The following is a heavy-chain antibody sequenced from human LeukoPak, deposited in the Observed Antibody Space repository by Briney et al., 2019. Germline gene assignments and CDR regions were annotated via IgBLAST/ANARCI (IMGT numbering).Heavy chain of an antibody. CDR3: ARVGYDSSGYSPLIDY. J-gene: IGHJ4*02. V-gene: IGHV4-39*07. D-gene: IGHD3-22*01. Sequence: SETLSLTCTVSGGSISSSSYYWGWIRQPPGKGLEWIGSIYYSGSTYYNPSLKSRVTISVDTSKNQFSLKLSSVTAADTAVYYCARVGYDSSGYSPLIDYWGQGTLVTVSS. CDR1: GGSISSSSYY. CDR2: IYYSGST.